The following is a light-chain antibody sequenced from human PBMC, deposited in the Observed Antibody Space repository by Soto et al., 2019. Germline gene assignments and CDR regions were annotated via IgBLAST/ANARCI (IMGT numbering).Light chain of an antibody. V-gene: IGLV2-14*02. CDR3: SSYTSATTYG. CDR2: EDS. Sequence: QSALTQPASVSGSPGQSITISCTGTSSDFGSYNLVSWYQQHPGKANKLMIYEDSKRPSGVTNRFSGSKSGNTSSLTFSGLQTQDEADYYCSSYTSATTYGFGTGTKVTVL. CDR1: SSDFGSYNL. J-gene: IGLJ1*01.